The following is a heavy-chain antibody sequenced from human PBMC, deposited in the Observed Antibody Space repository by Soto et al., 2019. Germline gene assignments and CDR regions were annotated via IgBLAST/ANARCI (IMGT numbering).Heavy chain of an antibody. D-gene: IGHD2-21*01. CDR2: TYYSGST. V-gene: IGHV4-59*12. CDR1: GGSISSYY. CDR3: ARFRGDLADPDYFDY. J-gene: IGHJ4*02. Sequence: SETLSLTCTVSGGSISSYYWGWIRQPPGKGLEWIGYTYYSGSTNYNPSLKSRVTISVDTSKNQFSLKLSSVTAADTAVYYCARFRGDLADPDYFDYWGQGTLVTVSS.